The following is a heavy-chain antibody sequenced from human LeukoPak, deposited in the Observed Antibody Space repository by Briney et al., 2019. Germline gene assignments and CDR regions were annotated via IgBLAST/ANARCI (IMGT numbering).Heavy chain of an antibody. J-gene: IGHJ6*03. CDR3: ARFSDDYYYYYMDV. Sequence: GGSLRLSCVASGFTFNSYNMNWVRQAPGKGLEWVSSISGSSSYKYSADSLSGRFTISRDNARNSLYLQMNSLTVEDTAVYYCARFSDDYYYYYMDVWGKGTTVTVSS. CDR1: GFTFNSYN. CDR2: ISGSSSYK. V-gene: IGHV3-21*01.